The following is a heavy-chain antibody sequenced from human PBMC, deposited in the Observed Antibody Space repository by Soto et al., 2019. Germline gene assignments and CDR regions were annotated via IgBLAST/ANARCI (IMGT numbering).Heavy chain of an antibody. Sequence: VEPMKISCNGSGDIFTSYWIGWVSQMPGKGLEWMGIIYPGDSDTRYSPSFQGQVTISADKSISTAYLQWSSLKASDTAMYYCAGWLLPTTPDAFDIWGQGTMVTVSS. D-gene: IGHD3-22*01. CDR1: GDIFTSYW. CDR3: AGWLLPTTPDAFDI. J-gene: IGHJ3*02. CDR2: IYPGDSDT. V-gene: IGHV5-51*01.